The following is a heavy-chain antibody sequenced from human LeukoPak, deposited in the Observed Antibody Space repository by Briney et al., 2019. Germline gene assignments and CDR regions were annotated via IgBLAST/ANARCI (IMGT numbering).Heavy chain of an antibody. CDR2: TYPGDSET. D-gene: IGHD5-12*01. J-gene: IGHJ4*02. V-gene: IGHV5-51*01. CDR1: GYSFTSYW. Sequence: GESLKISCKGSGYSFTSYWIGWVRQMRGKGLGWMGITYPGDSETRYSASFQGQVTMSVDKSISTAYLQWSSLKASDTAMYYCARRSGYGYYFDYWGQGTLVTVSS. CDR3: ARRSGYGYYFDY.